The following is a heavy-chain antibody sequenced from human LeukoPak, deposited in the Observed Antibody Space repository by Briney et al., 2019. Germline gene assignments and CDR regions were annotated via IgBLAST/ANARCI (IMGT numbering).Heavy chain of an antibody. CDR2: IYHSGTA. J-gene: IGHJ4*02. V-gene: IGHV4-38-2*02. D-gene: IGHD3-10*01. CDR1: GYSISSGYY. CDR3: ARERYYGSGGLFDY. Sequence: SETLSFTCAVSGYSISSGYYWAWIRQSPGKGLECIGSIYHSGTAYYNPSLKSRVTISVDTSKNQFSLKLRSVTAADTAVYFCARERYYGSGGLFDYWGQGTLVTVSS.